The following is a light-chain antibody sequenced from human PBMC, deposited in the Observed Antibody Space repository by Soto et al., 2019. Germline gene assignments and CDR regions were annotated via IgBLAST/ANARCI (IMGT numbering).Light chain of an antibody. CDR3: QQAASFPIT. J-gene: IGKJ5*01. CDR1: QGIYTW. V-gene: IGKV1-12*01. Sequence: DIQMTQSPSSVSASVGARVTITCRASQGIYTWLAWYQQKPGKAPNLLIYTASSLQSGVPSRFSGTGSGTEFTLTINNLQPEDVATYYCQQAASFPITFGQGTRLEIK. CDR2: TAS.